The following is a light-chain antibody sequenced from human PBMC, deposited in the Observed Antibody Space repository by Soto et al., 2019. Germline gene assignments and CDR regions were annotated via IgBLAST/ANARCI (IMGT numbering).Light chain of an antibody. CDR3: AAWDDSLNGVV. V-gene: IGLV1-44*01. Sequence: QSVLTQPPSASGTPGQRVTISCSGSRSNIGSNTVNWYQQLPGTAPKLLIYNNNQRPSGVPDRFSGSKFGTSASLAISGLQSEDEADYYCAAWDDSLNGVVFGGGTKLTVL. CDR2: NNN. CDR1: RSNIGSNT. J-gene: IGLJ2*01.